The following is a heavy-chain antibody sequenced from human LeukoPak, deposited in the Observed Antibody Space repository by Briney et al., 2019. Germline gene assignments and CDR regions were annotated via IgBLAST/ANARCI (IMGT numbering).Heavy chain of an antibody. J-gene: IGHJ4*02. Sequence: GGSLRLSCAASGFTFSNYWMHWVRQAPGKGLGWVSRINSDGSSTTYADSVKGRFTISRDNAKNTLYLQMNSLRAEDTAVYYCARDSSYCSSTSCYNYFDYWGQGNLVTVSS. CDR1: GFTFSNYW. V-gene: IGHV3-74*01. CDR2: INSDGSST. CDR3: ARDSSYCSSTSCYNYFDY. D-gene: IGHD2-2*02.